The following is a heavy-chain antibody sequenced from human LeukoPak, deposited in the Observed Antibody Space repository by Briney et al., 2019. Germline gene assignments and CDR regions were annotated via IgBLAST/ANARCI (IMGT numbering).Heavy chain of an antibody. J-gene: IGHJ4*02. Sequence: GGSLRLSCAASGFTFNTYNMNWVRQAPGQGLEWVSSITSSSSYIYYADSVKGRFTISRDNAKNSLYLQMNSLRAEDTAVYYCASREEIFYDILTGYYFGGNFDYWGQGTLVTVSS. V-gene: IGHV3-21*01. CDR3: ASREEIFYDILTGYYFGGNFDY. CDR2: ITSSSSYI. D-gene: IGHD3-9*01. CDR1: GFTFNTYN.